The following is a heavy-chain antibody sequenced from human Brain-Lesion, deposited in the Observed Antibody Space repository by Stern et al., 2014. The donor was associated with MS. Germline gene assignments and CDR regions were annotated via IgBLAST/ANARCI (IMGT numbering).Heavy chain of an antibody. CDR1: GFTFDDYA. CDR3: ARDITGSSAYFAY. D-gene: IGHD1-14*01. J-gene: IGHJ4*02. CDR2: IMWNSGTI. Sequence: QLVESGGDLVQPGRSLRLSCVAFGFTFDDYAMHLVRQAPGKGVEWVAGIMWNSGTIGYANSGKGRFTTSRDNSYSSLYLQMNSLRPEDTAFYYCARDITGSSAYFAYWGQGTLVTVSS. V-gene: IGHV3-9*01.